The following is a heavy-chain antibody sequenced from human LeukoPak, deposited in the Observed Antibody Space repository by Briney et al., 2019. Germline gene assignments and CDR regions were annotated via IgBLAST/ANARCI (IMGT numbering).Heavy chain of an antibody. CDR2: ISSSTSYI. J-gene: IGHJ4*02. Sequence: KTGGSLRLSCAASGFTFSSYTMNWVRQAPGKGLEWVSSISSSTSYIYYADSVKGRFTISRDNARKSLYLQMNSLRAEDTAVYYCARPYDSSGYYYVDYWGQGTLVTVSS. CDR3: ARPYDSSGYYYVDY. V-gene: IGHV3-21*01. D-gene: IGHD3-22*01. CDR1: GFTFSSYT.